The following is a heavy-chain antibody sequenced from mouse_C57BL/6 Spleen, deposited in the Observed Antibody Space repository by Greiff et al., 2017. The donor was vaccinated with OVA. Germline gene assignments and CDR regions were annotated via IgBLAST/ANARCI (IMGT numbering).Heavy chain of an antibody. CDR1: GYSITSGYY. J-gene: IGHJ2*01. CDR3: ARTRNWGYFDY. Sequence: VQLKESGPGLVKPSQSLSLTCSVTGYSITSGYYWNWIRQFPGNKLEWMGYISYDGSNNYNPSLKNRISITRDTAKNQFFLKLNSVTTEDTATYYWARTRNWGYFDYWGQGTTLTVSS. V-gene: IGHV3-6*01. D-gene: IGHD4-1*01. CDR2: ISYDGSN.